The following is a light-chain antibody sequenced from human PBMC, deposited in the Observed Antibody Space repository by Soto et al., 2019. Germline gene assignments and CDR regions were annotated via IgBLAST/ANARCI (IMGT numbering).Light chain of an antibody. CDR2: RAS. J-gene: IGKJ1*01. CDR3: QQYRTYSRT. CDR1: QTISTW. Sequence: DIQMTQSPSTLSASVGDTVTIICRANQTISTWLAWYQQKPGEAPKLLIYRASTLQTGVPARFSGSGSGTEFTLTISSLQSDDFATYYCQQYRTYSRTFGQGTKVDI. V-gene: IGKV1-5*02.